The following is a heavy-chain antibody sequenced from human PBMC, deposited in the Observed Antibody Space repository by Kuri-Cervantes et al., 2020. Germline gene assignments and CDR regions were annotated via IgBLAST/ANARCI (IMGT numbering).Heavy chain of an antibody. CDR1: GSTFSSYE. V-gene: IGHV3-48*03. CDR2: ISSSGSTI. CDR3: ARALGLVLRYFDWLTGRGNWFDP. J-gene: IGHJ5*02. Sequence: GGSLRLSCAAPGSTFSSYEMNWVRQAPGKGLEWVSYISSSGSTIYYADSVKGRFTISRDNAKNSLYLQMNSLRAEDTAVYYCARALGLVLRYFDWLTGRGNWFDPWGQGTLVTVSS. D-gene: IGHD3-9*01.